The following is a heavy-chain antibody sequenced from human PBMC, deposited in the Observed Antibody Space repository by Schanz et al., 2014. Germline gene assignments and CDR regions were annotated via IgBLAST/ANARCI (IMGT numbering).Heavy chain of an antibody. J-gene: IGHJ4*02. D-gene: IGHD3-3*01. Sequence: EVQLLESGGGLVQPGGSLRLSCEASGFSFGNYGMSWVRQAPGKGLEWVSGFDAHDGRAYYADSAKGRFTMSRDNAKTAVFLQMNSLRAEDTAVYYCVRDSFFAFDYWGQGTLVTVSS. CDR2: FDAHDGRA. V-gene: IGHV3-23*01. CDR1: GFSFGNYG. CDR3: VRDSFFAFDY.